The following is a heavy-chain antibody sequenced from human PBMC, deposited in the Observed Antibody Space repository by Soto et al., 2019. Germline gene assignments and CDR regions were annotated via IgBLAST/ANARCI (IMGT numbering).Heavy chain of an antibody. D-gene: IGHD3-22*01. CDR2: MDPSDSYT. J-gene: IGHJ4*02. Sequence: GESLKPSCKCSGYIFTSDLISWGRQIPGKGLEWMGRMDPSDSYTNYSPSFQGHVTISADKSISTAYLQWSSLKASDTAMYYCGRQDRYDSSGYYNYWGQGTLVTVSS. CDR1: GYIFTSDL. V-gene: IGHV5-10-1*01. CDR3: GRQDRYDSSGYYNY.